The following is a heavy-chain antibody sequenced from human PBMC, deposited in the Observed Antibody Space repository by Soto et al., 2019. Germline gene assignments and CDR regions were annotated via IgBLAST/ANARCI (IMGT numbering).Heavy chain of an antibody. D-gene: IGHD2-2*01. J-gene: IGHJ4*02. Sequence: EVQLLESGGGLVQPGGSLRLSCAASGFTFSSYAMSWVRQAPGKGLEWVSAISGSGGSTYYADSVKGRFTISRDNSKNTMYLQMNSVRAEDTAVYNCARGYCSSTSCYGGVAFDYLGQGTLVTVSS. CDR3: ARGYCSSTSCYGGVAFDY. V-gene: IGHV3-23*01. CDR1: GFTFSSYA. CDR2: ISGSGGST.